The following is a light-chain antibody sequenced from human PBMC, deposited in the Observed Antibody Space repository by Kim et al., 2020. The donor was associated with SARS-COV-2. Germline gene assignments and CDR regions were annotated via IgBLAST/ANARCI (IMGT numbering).Light chain of an antibody. CDR2: QDS. CDR1: KLGDKY. V-gene: IGLV3-1*01. CDR3: QAWDSSIVV. Sequence: SYVLTQPPSVSVSPGQTASITCSGDKLGDKYACWYQQRPGQSPVLVIYQDSKRPSGIPERFSGSNSGNTATLTISGTQAMDEADYYCQAWDSSIVV. J-gene: IGLJ2*01.